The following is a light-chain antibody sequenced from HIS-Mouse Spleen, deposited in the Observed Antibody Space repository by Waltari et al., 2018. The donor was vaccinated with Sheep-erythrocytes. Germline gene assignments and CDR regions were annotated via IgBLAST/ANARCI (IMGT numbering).Light chain of an antibody. CDR1: SSDVGGYNY. CDR2: DFS. Sequence: QSALTQPRSVSGSPGQSVTISCTGTSSDVGGYNYVSWYQQHPGKAPNLMIYDFSKRPSGVPVRFSGSKSGNTASLTISGLQAEDEADYYCCSYAGSYNHVFATGTKVTVL. V-gene: IGLV2-11*01. CDR3: CSYAGSYNHV. J-gene: IGLJ1*01.